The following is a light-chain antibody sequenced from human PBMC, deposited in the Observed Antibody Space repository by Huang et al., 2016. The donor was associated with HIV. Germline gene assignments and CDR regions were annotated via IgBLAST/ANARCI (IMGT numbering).Light chain of an antibody. V-gene: IGKV1-39*01. CDR1: QNINIH. J-gene: IGKJ3*01. CDR3: QQSYSTPRVT. CDR2: ATS. Sequence: DIQMTQSPSSLSAFVGDSVTITCRASQNINIHLNWYQQKPGKAPKRLIYATSSLHSGVPSRFSGSGSGTDFTLTINSLQPEDSAIYSCQQSYSTPRVTFGPGTKINI.